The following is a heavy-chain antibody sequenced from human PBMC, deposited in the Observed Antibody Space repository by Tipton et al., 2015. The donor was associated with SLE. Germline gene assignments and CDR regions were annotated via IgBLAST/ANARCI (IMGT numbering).Heavy chain of an antibody. CDR2: IKQDGSEK. Sequence: SLRLSCAASGFTVSSNYMSWVRQAPGKGLEWVANIKQDGSEKYYVDSVKGRFTISRDNAKNSLYLQMNSLRAEDTAVYYCARDLTIFAVVIPGDWGQGTLVTVSS. CDR3: ARDLTIFAVVIPGD. V-gene: IGHV3-7*03. D-gene: IGHD3-3*01. J-gene: IGHJ4*02. CDR1: GFTVSSNY.